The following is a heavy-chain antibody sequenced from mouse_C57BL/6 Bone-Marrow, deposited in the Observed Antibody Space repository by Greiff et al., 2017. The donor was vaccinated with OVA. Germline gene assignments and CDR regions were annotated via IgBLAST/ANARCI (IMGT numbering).Heavy chain of an antibody. CDR1: GFSLTSYG. CDR3: AKNEYSGYFDV. J-gene: IGHJ1*03. CDR2: IWRGGST. Sequence: VKLVESGPGLVQPSQSLSITCTVSGFSLTSYGVHWVRQSPGKGLEWLGVIWRGGSTDYNAAFMSRLSITKDNSKSQVFFKMNSLQADDTAIYYCAKNEYSGYFDVWGTGTTVTVSS. D-gene: IGHD5-2*01. V-gene: IGHV2-5*01.